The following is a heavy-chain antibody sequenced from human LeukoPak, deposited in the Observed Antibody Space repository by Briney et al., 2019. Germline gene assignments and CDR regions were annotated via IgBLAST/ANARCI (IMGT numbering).Heavy chain of an antibody. V-gene: IGHV1-69-2*01. CDR2: VDPEDGET. CDR1: GYTFTDYY. J-gene: IGHJ5*02. Sequence: ASVKVSCKVSGYTFTDYYMHWVQQAPGKGLEWMGLVDPEDGETIYAEKFQGRVTITADTSTDTAYMELSSLRSEDTVVYYCATVVTGENWFDPWGQGTLVTVSS. D-gene: IGHD7-27*01. CDR3: ATVVTGENWFDP.